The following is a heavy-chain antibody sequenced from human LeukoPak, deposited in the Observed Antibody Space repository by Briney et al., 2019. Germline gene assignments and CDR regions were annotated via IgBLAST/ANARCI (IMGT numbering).Heavy chain of an antibody. CDR1: GGSISSYF. V-gene: IGHV4-4*07. CDR3: ARGYGTTADLLHL. CDR2: VYSSGST. J-gene: IGHJ5*02. D-gene: IGHD1-7*01. Sequence: PSGTLSLTCTVAGGSISSYFWSWIRQPAGKGLECIGRVYSSGSTNYNPSLKSRVTMSVDTSKNQFSLKLTSVTAADTAVYYCARGYGTTADLLHLWGQGTLVTVSS.